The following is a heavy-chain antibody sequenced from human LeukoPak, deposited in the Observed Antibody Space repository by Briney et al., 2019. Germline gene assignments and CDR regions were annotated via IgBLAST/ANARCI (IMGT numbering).Heavy chain of an antibody. CDR2: INHSGST. Sequence: SETPSLTCAVYGGSFSGYYWSWIRQPPGKGLEWIGEINHSGSTNYNPSLRSRVTISVDTSKNQFSLKLSSVTAADTAVYYCARGPALPKPKRFDYWGQGTLVTVSS. V-gene: IGHV4-34*01. J-gene: IGHJ4*02. CDR1: GGSFSGYY. CDR3: ARGPALPKPKRFDY.